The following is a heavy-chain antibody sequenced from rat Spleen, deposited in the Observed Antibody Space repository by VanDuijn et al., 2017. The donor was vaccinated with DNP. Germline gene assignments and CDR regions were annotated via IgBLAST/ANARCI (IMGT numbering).Heavy chain of an antibody. CDR2: INTDGGST. J-gene: IGHJ2*01. CDR1: GFTFSSYW. CDR3: ATGGPGNY. D-gene: IGHD1-4*01. Sequence: EVQLVETGGGLVQPGRSLKLSCVASGFTFSSYWMYWIRQAPGKGLEWVASINTDGGSTYYPDSVKGRFTVSRDNAENTVYLQMDSLRSEDTATYYCATGGPGNYWGQGVMVTVSS. V-gene: IGHV5-58*01.